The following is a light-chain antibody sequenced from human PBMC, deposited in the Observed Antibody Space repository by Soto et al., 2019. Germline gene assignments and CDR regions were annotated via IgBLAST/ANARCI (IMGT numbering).Light chain of an antibody. Sequence: QSALTQPASVSGSPGQSITISCTGTSSDVGGYNYVSWYQQHPGKAPTLMIYDVSNRPSGVSNRLSGAKSGNTASLTISGLQAEEEADYYCSSYTSGSTRVFGTGTKVTVL. CDR2: DVS. J-gene: IGLJ1*01. CDR1: SSDVGGYNY. CDR3: SSYTSGSTRV. V-gene: IGLV2-14*01.